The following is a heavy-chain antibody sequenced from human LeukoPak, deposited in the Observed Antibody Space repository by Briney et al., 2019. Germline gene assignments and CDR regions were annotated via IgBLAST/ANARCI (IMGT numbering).Heavy chain of an antibody. CDR2: ISSSSSTI. CDR1: GFTFSSYS. J-gene: IGHJ6*03. V-gene: IGHV3-48*04. CDR3: ARCYDFWSGYYYYYMHV. D-gene: IGHD3-3*01. Sequence: GGSLRLSCAASGFTFSSYSMNWVSQAPGKGLEWVSYISSSSSTIYYADSVKGRFTISRDNAKNSLYLQMNSLRAEDTAVYYCARCYDFWSGYYYYYMHVWGKGTTVTVSS.